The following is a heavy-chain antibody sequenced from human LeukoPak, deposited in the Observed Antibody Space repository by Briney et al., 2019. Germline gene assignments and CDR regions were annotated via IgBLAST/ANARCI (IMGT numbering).Heavy chain of an antibody. CDR3: AAYSRGYGIY. CDR2: IWYDGSNK. D-gene: IGHD5-18*01. Sequence: GESLKISCAASGFTFSSYGMHWVRQAPGKGLEWVAVIWYDGSNKYYADSVKGRFTISRDNSKNTLYLQMNSLRAEDTAVYYCAAYSRGYGIYWGQGTLVTVSS. V-gene: IGHV3-33*01. J-gene: IGHJ4*02. CDR1: GFTFSSYG.